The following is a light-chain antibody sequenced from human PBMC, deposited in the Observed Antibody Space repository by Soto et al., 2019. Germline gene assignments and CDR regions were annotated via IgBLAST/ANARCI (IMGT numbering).Light chain of an antibody. CDR2: KAS. V-gene: IGKV1-5*03. CDR3: QQYDSYWT. J-gene: IGKJ1*01. CDR1: QSINSW. Sequence: DIRMTQSPSTLSASVGDRVTITCRASQSINSWLAWYQQKPGKAPKLLIYKASSLESGVPSRFSGSGSGTEFTLTITSLQPEDFATYYCQQYDSYWTFGQGTKVEI.